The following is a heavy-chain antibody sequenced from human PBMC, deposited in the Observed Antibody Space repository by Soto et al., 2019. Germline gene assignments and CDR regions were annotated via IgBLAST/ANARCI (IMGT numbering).Heavy chain of an antibody. CDR2: ICYSGST. J-gene: IGHJ6*02. V-gene: IGHV4-59*01. CDR3: ARDFRYYDILTGYYYYGMDV. CDR1: GGSISSYY. Sequence: SETLSLTCTVSGGSISSYYWSWIRQPPGKGLEWIGYICYSGSTNYNPSLKSRVTISVDTSKNQFSLKLSSVTAADTAVYYCARDFRYYDILTGYYYYGMDVWGQGTTVTVSS. D-gene: IGHD3-9*01.